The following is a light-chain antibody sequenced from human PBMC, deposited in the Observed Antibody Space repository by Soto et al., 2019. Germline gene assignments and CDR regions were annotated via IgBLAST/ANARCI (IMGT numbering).Light chain of an antibody. J-gene: IGKJ5*01. CDR1: ESVNSW. V-gene: IGKV1-5*03. Sequence: DIQLTQSPSTLSASIGARVTITCRASESVNSWLAWYQQKPGKAAKFLIYKVSSLQSGVPSRFSGSGSGTEFTLSIDSLQPDDFATYYCQQYHTSSITFGQGTRLEIK. CDR2: KVS. CDR3: QQYHTSSIT.